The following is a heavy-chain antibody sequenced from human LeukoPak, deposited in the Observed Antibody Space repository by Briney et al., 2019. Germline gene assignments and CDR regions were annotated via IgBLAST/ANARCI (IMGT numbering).Heavy chain of an antibody. CDR3: ARGNLYYDSSGFDY. D-gene: IGHD3-22*01. Sequence: GGSLRLSCAASGFTFSSYGMSWVRQAPGKGLEWVSSIGTSSSYIYYADSVKGRFTISRDNAKKSLYVQMNSLRAEDTAVYYCARGNLYYDSSGFDYWGQGTLVTVSS. J-gene: IGHJ4*02. V-gene: IGHV3-21*01. CDR2: IGTSSSYI. CDR1: GFTFSSYG.